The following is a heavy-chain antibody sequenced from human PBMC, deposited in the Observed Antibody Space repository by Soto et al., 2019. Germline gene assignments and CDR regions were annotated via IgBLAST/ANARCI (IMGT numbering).Heavy chain of an antibody. Sequence: QVQLVESGGGVVQPGRSLRLSCAASGFTFSSYGMHWVRQAPGKGLEWVAVIWYDGSNKYYADSVKGRFTISRDNSKNTLYLQMNRLRAEDTAVYYCAREEVRYYCSGSYHYYYYGMDVWGQGTTVTVSS. CDR2: IWYDGSNK. D-gene: IGHD3-10*01. V-gene: IGHV3-33*01. J-gene: IGHJ6*02. CDR1: GFTFSSYG. CDR3: AREEVRYYCSGSYHYYYYGMDV.